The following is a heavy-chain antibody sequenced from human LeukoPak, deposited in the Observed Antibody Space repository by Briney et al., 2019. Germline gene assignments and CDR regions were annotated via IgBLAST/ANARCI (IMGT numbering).Heavy chain of an antibody. CDR1: GYTFTSYA. J-gene: IGHJ5*02. CDR2: INAGNGNT. D-gene: IGHD6-13*01. Sequence: ASVKVSCKASGYTFTSYAMHWVRQAPGQRLEWMGWINAGNGNTKYSQKFQGRVTITRDTSASTAYMELSSLGSEDTAVYYCARVIAAAGIWWFDPWGQGTLVTVSS. CDR3: ARVIAAAGIWWFDP. V-gene: IGHV1-3*01.